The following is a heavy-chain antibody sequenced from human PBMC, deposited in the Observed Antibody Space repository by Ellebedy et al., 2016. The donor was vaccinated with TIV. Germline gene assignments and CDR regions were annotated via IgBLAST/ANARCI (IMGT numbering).Heavy chain of an antibody. D-gene: IGHD6-19*01. Sequence: PGGSLRLSCAVSGFTFSTYEMNRVRQAPGKGLEWVSYISSSDNTIYYADSVKGRFTISRDNAKNLLYLQMNSLRAEDTAVYYCARQTSGWDFDYWGQGTLVTVS. J-gene: IGHJ4*02. CDR2: ISSSDNTI. CDR1: GFTFSTYE. V-gene: IGHV3-48*03. CDR3: ARQTSGWDFDY.